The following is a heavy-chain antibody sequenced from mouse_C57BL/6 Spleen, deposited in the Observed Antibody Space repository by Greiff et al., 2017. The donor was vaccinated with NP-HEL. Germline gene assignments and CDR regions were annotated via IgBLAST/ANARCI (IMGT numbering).Heavy chain of an antibody. CDR1: GYTFTSYW. CDR3: ARGRDGYYRAAWFAY. V-gene: IGHV1-69*01. D-gene: IGHD2-3*01. CDR2: IDPSDSYT. J-gene: IGHJ3*01. Sequence: QVQLKQPGAELVMPGASVKLSCKASGYTFTSYWMHWVKQRPGQGLEWIGEIDPSDSYTNYNQKFKGKSTLTVDKSSSTAYMQLSSLTSEDSAVYYCARGRDGYYRAAWFAYWGQGTLVTVSA.